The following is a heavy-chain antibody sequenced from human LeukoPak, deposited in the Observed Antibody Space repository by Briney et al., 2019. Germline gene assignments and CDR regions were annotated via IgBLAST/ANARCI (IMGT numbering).Heavy chain of an antibody. CDR2: ISYDGSNK. J-gene: IGHJ5*02. Sequence: GRSLRLSCAASGFTFSSYGMHWVRQAPGKGLEWVAVISYDGSNKYYADSVKGRFTISRDNSKNTLYLQMNSLRAEDTAVYYCAKGDLWFGEPPWFDPWGQGTLVTVSS. CDR1: GFTFSSYG. CDR3: AKGDLWFGEPPWFDP. D-gene: IGHD3-10*01. V-gene: IGHV3-30*18.